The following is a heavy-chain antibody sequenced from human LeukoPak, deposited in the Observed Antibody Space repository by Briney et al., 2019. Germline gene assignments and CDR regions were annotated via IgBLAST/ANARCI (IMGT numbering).Heavy chain of an antibody. CDR1: GFTFSNFW. J-gene: IGHJ4*02. V-gene: IGHV3-7*01. CDR2: IKKDGSDK. CDR3: ARDSGRGFDY. Sequence: PGGSLRLSCAASGFTFSNFWMTWGRQAPGKGLEWVANIKKDGSDKYYVDSVKGRFTISKDNAKNSLYLQMNSLRAEDTAVYYCARDSGRGFDYWGQGTLVTVSS.